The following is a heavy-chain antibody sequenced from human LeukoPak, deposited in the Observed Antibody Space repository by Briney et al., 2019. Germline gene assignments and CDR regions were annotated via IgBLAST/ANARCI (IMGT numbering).Heavy chain of an antibody. J-gene: IGHJ4*02. CDR3: ARVAVAGAGFDY. D-gene: IGHD6-19*01. Sequence: ASVKVSCKASGYTFTSYDINWVRQATGQGLEWMGWMNPNSGNTGYAQKFQGRVTMTRNTSISTAYMELSRLRSDDTAVYYCARVAVAGAGFDYWGQGTLVTVSS. CDR2: MNPNSGNT. CDR1: GYTFTSYD. V-gene: IGHV1-8*01.